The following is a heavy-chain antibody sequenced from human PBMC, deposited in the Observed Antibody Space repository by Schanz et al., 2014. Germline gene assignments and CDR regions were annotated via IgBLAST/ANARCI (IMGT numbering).Heavy chain of an antibody. CDR3: APLDDFGGGCPINDAFDV. D-gene: IGHD2-21*01. V-gene: IGHV3-23*01. J-gene: IGHJ3*01. CDR1: GFTFSSYA. Sequence: DVHLMESGGGLVQPGGSLRLSCAGSGFTFSSYAMNWVRQAPGKGLGWVSVISGSGDDTYYADSVKGRFTISRDNSKDAPYLHMNSLRVEDTAVYYWAPLDDFGGGCPINDAFDVWGQGTMVTVSS. CDR2: ISGSGDDT.